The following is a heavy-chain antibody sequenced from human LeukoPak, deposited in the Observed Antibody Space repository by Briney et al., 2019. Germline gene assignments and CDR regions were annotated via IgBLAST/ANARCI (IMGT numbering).Heavy chain of an antibody. J-gene: IGHJ4*02. CDR2: INPSDGST. V-gene: IGHV1-46*01. CDR1: GYTFTSYY. CDR3: ATDGRSYDSSAYYYFDY. Sequence: GASVKVSCTASGYTFTSYYMHWVRQAPGQGLEWMGIINPSDGSTTYAQKFQGRVTMTRDTSTSTVYMELSSLRSEDTAAYYCATDGRSYDSSAYYYFDYWGQGTLVTVSS. D-gene: IGHD3-22*01.